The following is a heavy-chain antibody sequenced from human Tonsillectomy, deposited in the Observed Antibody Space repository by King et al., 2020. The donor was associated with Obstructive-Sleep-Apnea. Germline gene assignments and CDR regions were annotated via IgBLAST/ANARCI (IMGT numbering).Heavy chain of an antibody. CDR3: ARVGVQTVNAMSPRNGLDM. J-gene: IGHJ3*02. V-gene: IGHV3-48*04. CDR2: ISSTGNTI. CDR1: GFTFSSYS. D-gene: IGHD2-8*01. Sequence: VQLVESGGGLAQPGGSLRLSCAASGFTFSSYSVNWVRHAPGKGLEWVSYISSTGNTIYYADSVKGRFTISRDNAKNSLFLQMTSLRVEDTALYYCARVGVQTVNAMSPRNGLDMWGQGTKVTVSS.